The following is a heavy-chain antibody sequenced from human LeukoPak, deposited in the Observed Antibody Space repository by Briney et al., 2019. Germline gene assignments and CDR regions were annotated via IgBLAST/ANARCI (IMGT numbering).Heavy chain of an antibody. CDR3: ARGPGGSLWFDP. D-gene: IGHD1-26*01. CDR1: GFTFSSYE. Sequence: GGSLRLSCAASGFTFSSYEMNWVRQAPGKGLEWVSYISSSGSTIYYADSVKGRFTISRDNAKNSLYLQMNSLRAEDTAVYYCARGPGGSLWFDPWGQGTLVTVSS. J-gene: IGHJ5*02. V-gene: IGHV3-48*03. CDR2: ISSSGSTI.